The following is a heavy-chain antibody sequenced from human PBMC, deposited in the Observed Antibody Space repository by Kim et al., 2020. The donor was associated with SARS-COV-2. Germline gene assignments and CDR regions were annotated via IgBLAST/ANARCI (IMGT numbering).Heavy chain of an antibody. Sequence: GGSLRLSCAASGFTFDDYAMHWVRQAPGKGLEWVSGISWNSGSIGYADSVKGRFTISRDNAKNSLYLQMNSLRAEDTALYYCAKGAGRSGEYFQHWGQGTLVTVSS. CDR2: ISWNSGSI. D-gene: IGHD3-10*01. CDR1: GFTFDDYA. J-gene: IGHJ1*01. V-gene: IGHV3-9*01. CDR3: AKGAGRSGEYFQH.